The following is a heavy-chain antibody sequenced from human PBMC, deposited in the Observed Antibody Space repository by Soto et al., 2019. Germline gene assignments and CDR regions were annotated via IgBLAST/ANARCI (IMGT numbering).Heavy chain of an antibody. CDR1: GGSISTGGYY. J-gene: IGHJ4*02. V-gene: IGHV4-31*03. Sequence: PSETLSLTCTVSGGSISTGGYYWSWIRQHPGKGLECIGYIYYSGSTYYNPSLKGRVTISVDTSKNQFSLRLSSVTAADTAMYYCATNGGYYDGSGPKYLPKWGQGTLVTVSS. CDR2: IYYSGST. D-gene: IGHD3-22*01. CDR3: ATNGGYYDGSGPKYLPK.